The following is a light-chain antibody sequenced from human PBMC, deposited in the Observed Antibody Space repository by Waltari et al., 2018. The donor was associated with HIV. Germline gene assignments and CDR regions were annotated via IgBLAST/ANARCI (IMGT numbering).Light chain of an antibody. CDR3: QVWDSTTDHVI. CDR1: GSKS. CDR2: YDF. V-gene: IGLV3-21*04. Sequence: GSKSVHWYQQKPGQAPVLVIYYDFDRPSGIPERFSGSSSGNTATLTIRRVEAGDEADYYCQVWDSTTDHVIFGGGTKLTVL. J-gene: IGLJ2*01.